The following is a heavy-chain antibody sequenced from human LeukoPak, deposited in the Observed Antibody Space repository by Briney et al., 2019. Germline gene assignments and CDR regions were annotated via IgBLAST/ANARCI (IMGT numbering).Heavy chain of an antibody. Sequence: PGGSLRLSCAASGFTFDDYGMSWVRQAPGKGLEWVSGINWNGGSTGYADSVKGRFTVSRDNAKNSLYLQMNSLRAEDTALYYCARVRSYYYDSSGSENYFDYWGQGTLVTVSS. CDR3: ARVRSYYYDSSGSENYFDY. CDR2: INWNGGST. D-gene: IGHD3-22*01. CDR1: GFTFDDYG. J-gene: IGHJ4*02. V-gene: IGHV3-20*04.